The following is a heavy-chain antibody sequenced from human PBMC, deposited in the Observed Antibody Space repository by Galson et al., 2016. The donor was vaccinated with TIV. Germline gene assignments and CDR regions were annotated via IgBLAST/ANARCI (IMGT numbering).Heavy chain of an antibody. J-gene: IGHJ6*02. CDR3: ARAATSYGSTMGV. Sequence: SLRLSCAASQFPFSDYWMNWIRQAPGKGLEWVANIKEDGSEKYYVDSVNGRFTISRDNAKNSLYLQMNNLRAEDAAVYYCARAATSYGSTMGVWGQGTTVVVSS. V-gene: IGHV3-7*01. CDR2: IKEDGSEK. CDR1: QFPFSDYW. D-gene: IGHD3-10*01.